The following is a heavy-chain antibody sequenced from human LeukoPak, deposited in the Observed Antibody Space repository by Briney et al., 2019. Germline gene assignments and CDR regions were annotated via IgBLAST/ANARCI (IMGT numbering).Heavy chain of an antibody. J-gene: IGHJ4*02. CDR3: AKDRPAVAGHTALVDY. CDR2: ISGSGGST. V-gene: IGHV3-23*01. CDR1: GFTFSSYG. D-gene: IGHD6-13*01. Sequence: GGTLRLSCAASGFTFSSYGMSWVRQAPGKGLEWVSAISGSGGSTYYADSVKGRFTISRDNSKNMLYLQMNSLRAEDTAVYYCAKDRPAVAGHTALVDYWGQGTLVTVSS.